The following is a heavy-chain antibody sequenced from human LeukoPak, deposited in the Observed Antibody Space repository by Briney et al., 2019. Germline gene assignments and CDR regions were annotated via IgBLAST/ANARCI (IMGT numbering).Heavy chain of an antibody. J-gene: IGHJ3*02. CDR2: ISYTGGET. V-gene: IGHV4-59*08. CDR3: ARQPGGTAAFDI. Sequence: SETLSLTCTVSGGSINSYYWSWIRQPPGKGLEWIGYISYTGGETNYNPSLKSRLTISIDTSKNQFSLMLTSVTAADTAVYYCARQPGGTAAFDIWAQGTMVTFSS. CDR1: GGSINSYY. D-gene: IGHD1-14*01.